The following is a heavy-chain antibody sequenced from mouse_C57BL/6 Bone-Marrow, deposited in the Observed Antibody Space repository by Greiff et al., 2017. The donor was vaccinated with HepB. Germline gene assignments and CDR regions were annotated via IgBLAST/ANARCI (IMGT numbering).Heavy chain of an antibody. CDR3: ARRYGSSYGWYFDV. CDR2: IHPNSGST. D-gene: IGHD1-1*01. J-gene: IGHJ1*03. Sequence: QVQLQQPGAELVKPGASVKLSCKASGYTFTSYWMHWVKQRPGQGLEWIGMIHPNSGSTNYNEKFKSKATLTVDKSSSTAYMQLSSLTSEDSAVYYCARRYGSSYGWYFDVRGTGTTVTVSS. CDR1: GYTFTSYW. V-gene: IGHV1-64*01.